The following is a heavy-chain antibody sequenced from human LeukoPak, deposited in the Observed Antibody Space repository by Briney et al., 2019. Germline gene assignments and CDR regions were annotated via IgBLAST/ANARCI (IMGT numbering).Heavy chain of an antibody. V-gene: IGHV3-74*03. J-gene: IGHJ3*02. D-gene: IGHD1-1*01. CDR1: GFTFRTYA. CDR3: VRHNAARAFDI. Sequence: GGSLRLSCAASGFTFRTYAMSWVRQPPGKGLVWVSRVSDDGSTTTYADSVKGRFTISRDNAKNTLYLQMNSLRPEDTAVYYCVRHNAARAFDIWGQGTMVIVSS. CDR2: VSDDGSTT.